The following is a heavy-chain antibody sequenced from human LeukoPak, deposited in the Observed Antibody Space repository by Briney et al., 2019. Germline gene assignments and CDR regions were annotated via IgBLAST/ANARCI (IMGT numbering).Heavy chain of an antibody. J-gene: IGHJ4*02. D-gene: IGHD6-13*01. CDR2: INHIGST. CDR3: ARDVKIAAAGSYFDS. Sequence: PSETLSLTCAVYGGSFSGYYWTWIRQPPGKGLEWIGEINHIGSTNYNPSLKSRVTISVDTSKDQFSLKLSSVTAADTAVYYCARDVKIAAAGSYFDSWGQGTLVTVSS. CDR1: GGSFSGYY. V-gene: IGHV4-34*01.